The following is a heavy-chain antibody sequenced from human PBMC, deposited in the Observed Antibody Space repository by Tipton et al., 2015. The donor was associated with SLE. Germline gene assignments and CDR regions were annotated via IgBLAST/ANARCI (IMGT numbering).Heavy chain of an antibody. Sequence: SLRLSCAASGFTFSSYEMNWVRQAPGKGLEWVSYISRSTGTTYYADSVRGRFTISRDNAKNSLSLQLNSLRAEDTAVYFCAKVTVTSFGSDAFDIWGQGTMVTVSS. D-gene: IGHD4-17*01. V-gene: IGHV3-48*03. J-gene: IGHJ3*02. CDR3: AKVTVTSFGSDAFDI. CDR2: ISRSTGTT. CDR1: GFTFSSYE.